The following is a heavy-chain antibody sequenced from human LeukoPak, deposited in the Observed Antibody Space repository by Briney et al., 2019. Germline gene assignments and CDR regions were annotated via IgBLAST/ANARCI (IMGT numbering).Heavy chain of an antibody. CDR1: GFTFSSYW. D-gene: IGHD6-6*01. Sequence: PGGSLRLSCAASGFTFSSYWMSWVRQAPGEGLEWVANIKQDGTEKYYMDSVKGRFSISRDNAKNSLYLQMNALRAEDTAVYYCARDVRPDYWGQGTLATVST. CDR2: IKQDGTEK. V-gene: IGHV3-7*04. J-gene: IGHJ4*02. CDR3: ARDVRPDY.